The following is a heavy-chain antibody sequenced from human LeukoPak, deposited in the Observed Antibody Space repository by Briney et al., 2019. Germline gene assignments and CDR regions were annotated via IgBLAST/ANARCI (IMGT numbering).Heavy chain of an antibody. CDR1: GYTFTSYG. J-gene: IGHJ4*02. V-gene: IGHV1-18*01. CDR3: ARDSLLWFGELSGYFDY. Sequence: GASVKVSCKASGYTFTSYGISWVRQAPGQGLEWMGWISAYNGNTNYAQKLQGRVTMTTDTSTSTAYTELRSLRSDDTAVYYCARDSLLWFGELSGYFDYWGQGTLVTVSS. D-gene: IGHD3-10*01. CDR2: ISAYNGNT.